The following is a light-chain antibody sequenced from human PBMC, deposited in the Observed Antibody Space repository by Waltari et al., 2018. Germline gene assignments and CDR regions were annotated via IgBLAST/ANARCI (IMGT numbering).Light chain of an antibody. CDR2: STK. V-gene: IGLV8-61*01. J-gene: IGLJ1*01. CDR1: SGPVSISYY. CDR3: VLYMGSVHV. Sequence: QTVVTQEPSFSVSPGGTVTLTCGLSSGPVSISYYPSWYQQTPGQAPRTLIYSTKPRSSGVPDRFSGSILGNKAALTITGAQADDESDYYCVLYMGSVHVFGTGTKVTVL.